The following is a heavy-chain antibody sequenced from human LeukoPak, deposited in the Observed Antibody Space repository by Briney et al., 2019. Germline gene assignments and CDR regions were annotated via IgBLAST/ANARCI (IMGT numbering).Heavy chain of an antibody. J-gene: IGHJ4*02. CDR3: ARGFLGGTDQYFDS. V-gene: IGHV3-23*01. CDR2: IGGGGPTT. CDR1: GFSFSTYA. Sequence: GGSLRLSCAASGFSFSTYAMNWVRQAPAKGLEWVSTIGGGGPTTDYADSVKDRFTISRDNSKNTLYLQMNSLRAEDTAVYFCARGFLGGTDQYFDSWGQGTLVTVSS. D-gene: IGHD6-19*01.